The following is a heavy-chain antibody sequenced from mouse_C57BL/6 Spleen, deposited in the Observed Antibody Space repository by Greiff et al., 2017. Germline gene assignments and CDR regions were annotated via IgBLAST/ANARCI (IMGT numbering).Heavy chain of an antibody. Sequence: LQESGPELVKPGASVKISCKASGYSFTDYNMNWVKQSNGKNLAWIGVINPNYCTTSYNQKFKGKATLTVEQSTSTAYMQLNSVTSEDAAVYYCARAKTGQMDDGGQGTTLTVSS. CDR2: INPNYCTT. J-gene: IGHJ2*01. CDR1: GYSFTDYN. V-gene: IGHV1-39*01. D-gene: IGHD4-1*01. CDR3: ARAKTGQMDD.